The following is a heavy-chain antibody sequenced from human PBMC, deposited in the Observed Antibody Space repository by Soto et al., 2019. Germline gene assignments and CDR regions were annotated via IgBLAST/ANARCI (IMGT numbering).Heavy chain of an antibody. CDR1: GYTFTGYY. D-gene: IGHD5-12*01. CDR2: INPNSGGT. CDR3: ARASDVEMATIQYHFDY. V-gene: IGHV1-2*02. Sequence: ASVKVSCKASGYTFTGYYMHWVRQAPGQGLEWMGWINPNSGGTNYAQKFQGRVTMTRDTSISTAYMELSRLRSDDTAVYYCARASDVEMATIQYHFDYWGQGTLVTVSS. J-gene: IGHJ4*02.